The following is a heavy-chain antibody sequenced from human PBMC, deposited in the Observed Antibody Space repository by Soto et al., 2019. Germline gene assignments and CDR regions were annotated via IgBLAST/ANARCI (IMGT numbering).Heavy chain of an antibody. D-gene: IGHD1-26*01. CDR3: ARVGYSREIDY. CDR2: IYYSGSA. Sequence: QVQLQESGPGLVKPSETLSLTCTVSGGSISSYYWSWIRQLPGKGLEWIGYIYYSGSANYHPTLKNRVTISIDTSKNQFSLKLSSVTAADTAVYYCARVGYSREIDYGGQGPLVPVSS. J-gene: IGHJ4*02. CDR1: GGSISSYY. V-gene: IGHV4-59*01.